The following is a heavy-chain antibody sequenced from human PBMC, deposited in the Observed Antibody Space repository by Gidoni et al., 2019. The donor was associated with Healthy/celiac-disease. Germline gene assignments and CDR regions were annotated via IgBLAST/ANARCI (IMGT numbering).Heavy chain of an antibody. V-gene: IGHV3-64D*08. D-gene: IGHD6-19*01. CDR2: ISSNGGST. CDR1: GFPFSSYA. J-gene: IGHJ4*02. CDR3: VKAGGQWLVQFDY. Sequence: EVQLVESGGGLVQPGGSLRLSCSASGFPFSSYAMHLVRQAPGKGLEYVSAISSNGGSTYYADSVKGRFTISRDNSKNTLYLQMSSLRAEDTAVYYCVKAGGQWLVQFDYWGQGTLVTVSS.